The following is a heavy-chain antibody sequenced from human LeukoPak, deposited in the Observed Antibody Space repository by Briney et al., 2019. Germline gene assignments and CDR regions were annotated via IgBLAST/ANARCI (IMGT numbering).Heavy chain of an antibody. CDR3: ARRREDGYNFPYFDY. V-gene: IGHV4-34*01. CDR2: INHSGST. J-gene: IGHJ4*02. CDR1: GGSFRGYY. D-gene: IGHD5-24*01. Sequence: KPSETLSLTCAVYGGSFRGYYWGWIRQPPGKGLEWIGEINHSGSTNYNPSLKSRVTISVDTSKNQFSLKLSSVTAADTAVYYCARRREDGYNFPYFDYWGQGTLVTVSS.